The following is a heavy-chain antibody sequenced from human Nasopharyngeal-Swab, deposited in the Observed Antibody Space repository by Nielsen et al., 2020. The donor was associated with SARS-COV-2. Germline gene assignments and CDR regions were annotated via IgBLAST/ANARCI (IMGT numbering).Heavy chain of an antibody. Sequence: ASVKVFCKASGYTFTSYGISWVRQAPGQGLEWMGWISAYNGNTNYAQKLQGRVTMTTDTSTSTAYMELRSLRSDDTAVYYCARGPGYYYGSGSYYPLLEYYGMDVWGQGTTVTVSS. V-gene: IGHV1-18*01. CDR1: GYTFTSYG. J-gene: IGHJ6*02. CDR2: ISAYNGNT. D-gene: IGHD3-10*01. CDR3: ARGPGYYYGSGSYYPLLEYYGMDV.